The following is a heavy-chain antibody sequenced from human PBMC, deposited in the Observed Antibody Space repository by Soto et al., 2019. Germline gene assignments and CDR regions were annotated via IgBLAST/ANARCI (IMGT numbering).Heavy chain of an antibody. V-gene: IGHV3-48*03. CDR3: ASTSSSSESGYSSSWYPLEPFDI. CDR2: ISSSGSTI. CDR1: GFTFSSYE. J-gene: IGHJ3*02. Sequence: PGGSLRLSCAASGFTFSSYEMNSDRQAHEKGLEWVSYISSSGSTIYYADSVKGRFTISRDNAKNSLYLQMNSLRAEDTAVYYCASTSSSSESGYSSSWYPLEPFDIWGQGTMVTVSS. D-gene: IGHD6-13*01.